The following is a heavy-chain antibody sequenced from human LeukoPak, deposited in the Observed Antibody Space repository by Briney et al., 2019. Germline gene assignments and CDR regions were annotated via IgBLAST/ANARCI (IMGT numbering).Heavy chain of an antibody. Sequence: GGSLRLSCAASGFTFSSYDMNWVRQAPGKGLEWVSTIGRSGFSTFYADSVKGRFTISRDNAKKSLYLQMNSLRAEDTAVYYCVRAPTGYWGQGTLVTVSS. CDR2: IGRSGFST. CDR1: GFTFSSYD. V-gene: IGHV3-23*01. D-gene: IGHD4-17*01. CDR3: VRAPTGY. J-gene: IGHJ4*02.